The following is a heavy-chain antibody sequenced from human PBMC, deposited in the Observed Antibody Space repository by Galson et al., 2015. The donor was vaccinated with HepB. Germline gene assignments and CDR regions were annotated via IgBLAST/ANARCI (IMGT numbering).Heavy chain of an antibody. Sequence: SLRLSCAVSGFTFSRYSMNWVRQAPGKGLEWVSSISSSSSYIYYADSVKGRFTISRDNAKNSLYLQMNSLRVEDTAVYYCASSYDSSGYHAFDLWGQGTMVPVSS. V-gene: IGHV3-21*01. CDR3: ASSYDSSGYHAFDL. D-gene: IGHD3-22*01. J-gene: IGHJ3*01. CDR2: ISSSSSYI. CDR1: GFTFSRYS.